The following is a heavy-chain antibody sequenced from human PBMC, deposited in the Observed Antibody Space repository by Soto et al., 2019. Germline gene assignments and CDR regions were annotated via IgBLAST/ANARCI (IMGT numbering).Heavy chain of an antibody. CDR2: ISYDGSNK. CDR1: GFTFSSYG. Sequence: QVQLVESGGGVVQPGRSLRLSCAASGFTFSSYGMHWVRQAPGKGLEWVAVISYDGSNKYYADSVKGRFTISRDNSKNPLYLQMNSLSAEDTAVYYCAKGSTRNYYYYMDVWGKGTTVTVSS. D-gene: IGHD2-2*01. CDR3: AKGSTRNYYYYMDV. V-gene: IGHV3-30*18. J-gene: IGHJ6*03.